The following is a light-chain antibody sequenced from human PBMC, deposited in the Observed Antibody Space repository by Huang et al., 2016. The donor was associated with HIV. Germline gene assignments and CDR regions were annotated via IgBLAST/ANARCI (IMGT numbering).Light chain of an antibody. CDR1: QDISNY. J-gene: IGKJ3*01. CDR3: QQYNNLPT. CDR2: DAS. Sequence: DIQMTQSPSSLSASVGDRVTITCQASQDISNYLNWYQQKPGKAPKVQIYDASNLETGVPSRFSGSGSGTDFTFTISSLQPEDIATYYCQQYNNLPTFGPGTKVHIK. V-gene: IGKV1-33*01.